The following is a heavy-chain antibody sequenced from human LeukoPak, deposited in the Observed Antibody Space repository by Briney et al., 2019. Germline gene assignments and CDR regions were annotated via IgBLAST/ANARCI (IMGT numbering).Heavy chain of an antibody. CDR1: GGSFSGYY. CDR3: ARRFGMVRGVITRTGWFDP. Sequence: SETLSLTCAVYGGSFSGYYWSWIRQPPGKGLEWIGEINHSGSTNYNPSLKSRVTISVDTSKNQFSLKLSSVTAADTAVYYCARRFGMVRGVITRTGWFDPWGQGTLVTVSS. J-gene: IGHJ5*02. CDR2: INHSGST. V-gene: IGHV4-34*01. D-gene: IGHD3-10*01.